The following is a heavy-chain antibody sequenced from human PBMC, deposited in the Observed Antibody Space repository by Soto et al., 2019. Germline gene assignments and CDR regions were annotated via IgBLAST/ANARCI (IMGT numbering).Heavy chain of an antibody. D-gene: IGHD3-10*01. Sequence: EVQLVESGGGLVQPGESLRLSCAASGFTFDYYWMHWVRQAPGKGLVWVSRVHSDGTTTTYADSVKGRFTISRDNARNTVSLRMSSLSAEATAIYSCARGDRGGFDLWGHGTVVTVSS. V-gene: IGHV3-74*01. CDR3: ARGDRGGFDL. J-gene: IGHJ3*01. CDR2: VHSDGTTT. CDR1: GFTFDYYW.